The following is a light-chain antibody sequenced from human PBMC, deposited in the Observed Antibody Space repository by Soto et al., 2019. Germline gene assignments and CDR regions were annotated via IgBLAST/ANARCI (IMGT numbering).Light chain of an antibody. V-gene: IGLV9-49*01. CDR2: VGTGGIVG. Sequence: QSVLTQPPSASASLGASVTLTCTLSNGYSNYEVDWYQQRPGKGPRFVMRVGTGGIVGSKGDGIPDRFSILGSGLNLYLTIENIQEEDESDYHCGTDHGSGSDFVKVFGGGTKLTVL. J-gene: IGLJ2*01. CDR1: NGYSNYE. CDR3: GTDHGSGSDFVKV.